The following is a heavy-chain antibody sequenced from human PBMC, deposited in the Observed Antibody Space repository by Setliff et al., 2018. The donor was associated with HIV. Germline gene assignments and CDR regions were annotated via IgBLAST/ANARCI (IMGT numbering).Heavy chain of an antibody. D-gene: IGHD6-25*01. CDR2: ISGSTNYT. J-gene: IGHJ4*02. CDR1: GFTFNDYY. V-gene: IGHV3-11*05. CDR3: ARAWGSGVGSSAY. Sequence: GESLKISCAASGFTFNDYYMSWIRKAPGKGLEWLSYISGSTNYTDYADSVEGRFTISRDNAKNLLYLHMNSLRADDTAIYYCARAWGSGVGSSAYWGQGTLVTVSS.